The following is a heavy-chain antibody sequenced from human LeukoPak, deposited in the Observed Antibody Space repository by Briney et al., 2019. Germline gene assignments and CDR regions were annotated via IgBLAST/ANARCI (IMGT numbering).Heavy chain of an antibody. D-gene: IGHD5-24*01. Sequence: SETLSLTCTVSGSSIGTYSWSWIRQPPGKGLEWVGYIYTTGSTHYNPSLKSRVTISLDTSKNQFSLRLSSVPAADTAVFYCARHHAEMATIAHDAFDIWGQGTMVTVSS. CDR1: GSSIGTYS. CDR2: IYTTGST. V-gene: IGHV4-4*09. J-gene: IGHJ3*02. CDR3: ARHHAEMATIAHDAFDI.